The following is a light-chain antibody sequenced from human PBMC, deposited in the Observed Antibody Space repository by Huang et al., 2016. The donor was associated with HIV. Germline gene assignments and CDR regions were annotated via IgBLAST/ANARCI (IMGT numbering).Light chain of an antibody. CDR1: QGISTN. J-gene: IGKJ1*01. V-gene: IGKV1-9*01. CDR3: QQLNSYPRT. CDR2: SAS. Sequence: IQLTQSPSSLSASVGDRVTIACRASQGISTNLAWYQQKPGKAPKLLMYSASTLQSGVPSRFSGRGFGTDFTLTISSLQPEDFATYYCQQLNSYPRTFGQGTKVEIK.